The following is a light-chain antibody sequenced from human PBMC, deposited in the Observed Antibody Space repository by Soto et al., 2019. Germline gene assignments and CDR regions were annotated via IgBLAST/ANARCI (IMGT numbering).Light chain of an antibody. Sequence: EIVLTQSPATLSLSPGERATLSCRASQSVSTYLAWYQQKPGQAPRLLIYDVSDRATGIPAMFSGSGSGTNFTLTISGLEPEDFAVYYCQHRSGWPPWTFGQGTKVQI. V-gene: IGKV3-11*01. CDR3: QHRSGWPPWT. J-gene: IGKJ1*01. CDR1: QSVSTY. CDR2: DVS.